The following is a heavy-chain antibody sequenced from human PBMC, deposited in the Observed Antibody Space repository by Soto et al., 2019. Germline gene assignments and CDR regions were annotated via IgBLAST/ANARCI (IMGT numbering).Heavy chain of an antibody. Sequence: QVQLQQWGAGLLKPSETLSLTCAVYGGSFSGYYWSWIRQPPGKGLEWIGEINHRRSTNYNPSLKRRVTISVDTSKNQFSLKLSSVTAADRGLYYCARGSGWYIDYYYTMDGWGQGTTVTVSS. D-gene: IGHD6-19*01. CDR1: GGSFSGYY. CDR2: INHRRST. CDR3: ARGSGWYIDYYYTMDG. J-gene: IGHJ6*02. V-gene: IGHV4-34*01.